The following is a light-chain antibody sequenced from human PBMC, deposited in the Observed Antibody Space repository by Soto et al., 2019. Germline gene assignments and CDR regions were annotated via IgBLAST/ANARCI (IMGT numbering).Light chain of an antibody. V-gene: IGKV1-5*03. CDR2: KAS. J-gene: IGKJ1*01. Sequence: DIQMTQSPSTLSASIGDRVTITCRASRSISTWLAWYQQKPGQAPKLLMYKASILESGVPSRFSGGGSGTEFTLTISSLQPDDFATYYCQQYNTYSTFGQGTKVEIK. CDR1: RSISTW. CDR3: QQYNTYST.